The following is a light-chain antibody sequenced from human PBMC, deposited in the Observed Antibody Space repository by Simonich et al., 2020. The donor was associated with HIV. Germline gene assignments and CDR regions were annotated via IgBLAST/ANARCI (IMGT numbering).Light chain of an antibody. V-gene: IGKV4-1*01. Sequence: DIVMTQSPNFLAVSLGERATINCKSSQSVLYNSNNKNYLAWYQQRPGQPPKFLIYWAPTREAGVPDRFSGSGSGTDFTLTISSLQAEDVAVYYCQQYYGTPYTFGPGTKVNIK. CDR1: QSVLYNSNNKNY. CDR2: WAP. J-gene: IGKJ3*01. CDR3: QQYYGTPYT.